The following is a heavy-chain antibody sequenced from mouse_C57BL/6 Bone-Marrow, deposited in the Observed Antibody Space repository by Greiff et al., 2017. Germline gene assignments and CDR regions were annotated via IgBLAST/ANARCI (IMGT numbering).Heavy chain of an antibody. CDR1: GYTFTSYW. D-gene: IGHD1-1*01. CDR3: ARSGGSSTWFAY. Sequence: VQLQQPGAALVKPGASVKLSCKASGYTFTSYWMHWVKQRPGQGLEWIGMIHPNRGSTNYNEKFTSKATLTVDKSSSTAYMQLSSLTSEDSAVYYCARSGGSSTWFAYWGQGTLVTVSA. V-gene: IGHV1-64*01. J-gene: IGHJ3*01. CDR2: IHPNRGST.